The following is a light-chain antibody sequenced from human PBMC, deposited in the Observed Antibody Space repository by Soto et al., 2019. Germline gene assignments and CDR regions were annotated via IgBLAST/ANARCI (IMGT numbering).Light chain of an antibody. CDR1: SSDVGGYNY. Sequence: QSVLTQPASVSGSPGQSITISCTGTSSDVGGYNYVSWYQHHPGKAPEHMIYGVSNRPSGVSNRFSGSKSGNTASLTISGLQAEDEAYYYCSSYTGSSTLLFGGGTKLTV. J-gene: IGLJ2*01. V-gene: IGLV2-14*03. CDR3: SSYTGSSTLL. CDR2: GVS.